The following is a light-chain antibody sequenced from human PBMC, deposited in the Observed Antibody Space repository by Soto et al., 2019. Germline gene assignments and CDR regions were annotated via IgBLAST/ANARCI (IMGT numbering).Light chain of an antibody. V-gene: IGKV3-20*01. Sequence: EIVLTQSPGTLSLSPGERGTLSCRASQSVTNNYLAWYHQKPGQAPRLLIYGASVRITGVPDRFSGSVSGTDFTLTISRLERADFGVYYCHQYAGSAGTFGQGTQVDVK. CDR1: QSVTNNY. CDR3: HQYAGSAGT. J-gene: IGKJ1*01. CDR2: GAS.